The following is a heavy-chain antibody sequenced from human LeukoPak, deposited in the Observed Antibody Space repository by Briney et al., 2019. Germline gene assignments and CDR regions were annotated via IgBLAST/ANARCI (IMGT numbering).Heavy chain of an antibody. V-gene: IGHV3-74*01. J-gene: IGHJ4*02. CDR1: GFTFTRYW. CDR2: INSDESTT. Sequence: AGGSLRLSCAASGFTFTRYWMHWVRQVPGKWLEWVSRINSDESTTTYADSVKGRLTISRDNAKDTLYLQMNSLRAEDTAVYYCARGYYSASRIDYWGQGALVTISS. D-gene: IGHD2-2*01. CDR3: ARGYYSASRIDY.